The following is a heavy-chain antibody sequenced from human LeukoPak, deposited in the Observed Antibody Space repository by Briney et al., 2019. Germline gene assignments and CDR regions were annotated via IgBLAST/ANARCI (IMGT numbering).Heavy chain of an antibody. D-gene: IGHD3-3*01. CDR1: GFTFSSYA. J-gene: IGHJ6*02. CDR3: ARGLGDFWSGYRYRGADYYYGMHV. Sequence: GGSLRVSCAASGFTFSSYAMHWVRQAPGKGLEWVALISYDGSNKYYADSVKGRFTISRDNSKNTLYLEMNSLRAEDTAVYYCARGLGDFWSGYRYRGADYYYGMHVWGQGTTVTVSS. V-gene: IGHV3-30-3*01. CDR2: ISYDGSNK.